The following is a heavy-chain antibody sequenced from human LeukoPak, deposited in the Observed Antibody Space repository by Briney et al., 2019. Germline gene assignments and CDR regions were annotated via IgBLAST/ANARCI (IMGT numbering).Heavy chain of an antibody. CDR3: AKGSGYDTDFDY. J-gene: IGHJ4*02. Sequence: PGGSLRLSCAASGFTFSTYVMSWVRQAPGKGLEWVSGISGSGDSTYYADSVKGRFTISRDNSKNTVYLQMNSLRDEDTAVYYCAKGSGYDTDFDYWGQGTLVSVSS. V-gene: IGHV3-23*01. CDR1: GFTFSTYV. CDR2: ISGSGDST. D-gene: IGHD5-12*01.